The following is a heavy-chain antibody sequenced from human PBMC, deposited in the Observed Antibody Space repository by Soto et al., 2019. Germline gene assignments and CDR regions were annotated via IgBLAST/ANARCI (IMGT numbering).Heavy chain of an antibody. CDR3: ARGVQPLYYYDSSGYYSWYYFDY. J-gene: IGHJ4*02. CDR1: GYTFTNYY. V-gene: IGHV1-3*01. Sequence: ASVEVSCKTSGYTFTNYYMHWVRQAPGQRLEWMGWINAGNGNTKYSQKFQGRVTITRDTSASTAYMELSSLRSEDTAVYYCARGVQPLYYYDSSGYYSWYYFDYWGQETLVTVSS. D-gene: IGHD3-22*01. CDR2: INAGNGNT.